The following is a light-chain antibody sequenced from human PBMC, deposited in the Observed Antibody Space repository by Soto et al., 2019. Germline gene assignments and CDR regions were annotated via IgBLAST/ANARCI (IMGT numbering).Light chain of an antibody. Sequence: QSALTQPASVSGSPGQSITISCTGSSSDVGAYNYVSWYQQHPGKAPKLLIYEVTNRPSGISNRFSGSKSGNTAALTISGLQAEDDAVYHCSSYTTSSTLVVFGGGTKLTV. V-gene: IGLV2-14*01. CDR2: EVT. CDR1: SSDVGAYNY. CDR3: SSYTTSSTLVV. J-gene: IGLJ2*01.